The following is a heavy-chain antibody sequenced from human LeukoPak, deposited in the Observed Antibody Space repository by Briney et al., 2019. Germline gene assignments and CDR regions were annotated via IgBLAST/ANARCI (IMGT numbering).Heavy chain of an antibody. Sequence: LETLSLTCAVSGYSISSGYYWGWIRQPPGKGLEWIGSIYHTGSTYYNPSLKSRVTISLDTSKNQFSLKLSSVTAADTAVYYCATFSGSYSYFGYWGQGTLVTVSS. CDR1: GYSISSGYY. D-gene: IGHD1-26*01. V-gene: IGHV4-38-2*01. J-gene: IGHJ4*02. CDR3: ATFSGSYSYFGY. CDR2: IYHTGST.